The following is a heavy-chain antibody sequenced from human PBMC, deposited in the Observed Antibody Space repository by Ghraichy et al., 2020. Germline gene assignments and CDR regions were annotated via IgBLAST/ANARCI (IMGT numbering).Heavy chain of an antibody. CDR3: AIIHFNNYDYDYRSYFDY. CDR2: INPNSGGT. V-gene: IGHV1-2*02. CDR1: GYTFTGYY. D-gene: IGHD4-17*01. J-gene: IGHJ4*02. Sequence: ASVKVSCKASGYTFTGYYMHWVRQAPGQGLEWMGWINPNSGGTNYAQKFQGRVTLTRDTSISTAYMELSRLRSDDTAVYYCAIIHFNNYDYDYRSYFDYWGQGTLVTVSS.